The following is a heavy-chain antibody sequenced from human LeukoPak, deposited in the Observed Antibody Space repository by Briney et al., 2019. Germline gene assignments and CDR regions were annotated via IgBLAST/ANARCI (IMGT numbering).Heavy chain of an antibody. J-gene: IGHJ4*02. Sequence: GGSLRLSCAASGFTFSSYWMSWARQAPGKGLEWVANIKQDGSEKYYVDSVKGRFTISRDNAKNSLYLQMNSLRAEDTAVYYCAREGEWAVAGTYFGYWGQGTLVTVSS. V-gene: IGHV3-7*01. D-gene: IGHD6-19*01. CDR2: IKQDGSEK. CDR3: AREGEWAVAGTYFGY. CDR1: GFTFSSYW.